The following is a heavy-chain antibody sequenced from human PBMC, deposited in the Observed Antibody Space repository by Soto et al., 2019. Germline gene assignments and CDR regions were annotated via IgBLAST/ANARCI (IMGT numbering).Heavy chain of an antibody. CDR3: ARRPVYCSGGSCYAPRCGNPNNAFDI. J-gene: IGHJ3*02. Sequence: QVQLVQSGAEVKKPGASVKVSCKASGYTFTSYGISWVRQAPGQGLEWMGWISAYNGNTNYAQKLQGRVTMTTDTSTSTAYMELRSLRSDDTAVYYCARRPVYCSGGSCYAPRCGNPNNAFDIWGQGTMVTVSS. CDR1: GYTFTSYG. D-gene: IGHD2-15*01. V-gene: IGHV1-18*01. CDR2: ISAYNGNT.